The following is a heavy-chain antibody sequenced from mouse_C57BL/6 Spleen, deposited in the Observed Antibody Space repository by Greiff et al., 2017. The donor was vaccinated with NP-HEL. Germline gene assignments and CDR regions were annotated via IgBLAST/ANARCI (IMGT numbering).Heavy chain of an antibody. CDR1: GYTFTDYN. CDR3: ARKDYYGSLDY. D-gene: IGHD1-1*01. CDR2: INPNNGGT. Sequence: EVQLQQSGPELVKPGASVKIPCKASGYTFTDYNMDWVKQSHGKSLEWIGAINPNNGGTIYTQKFKGKATLTVDKSSSTAYMELRSLTSEDTAVYYCARKDYYGSLDYWGQGTTLTVSS. V-gene: IGHV1-18*01. J-gene: IGHJ2*01.